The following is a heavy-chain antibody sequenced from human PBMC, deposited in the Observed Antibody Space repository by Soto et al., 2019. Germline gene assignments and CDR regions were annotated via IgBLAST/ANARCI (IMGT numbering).Heavy chain of an antibody. D-gene: IGHD2-2*01. CDR1: GFTFSSYG. CDR2: IWYDGSNK. Sequence: QVQLVESGGGVVQPGRSLRLSCAASGFTFSSYGMHWVRQALGKGLEWVAVIWYDGSNKYYADSVKGRFTISRDNSKNTLYLQMNSLRAEDTAVYYCARGDIVVVPAAMSAVFDYWGQGTLVTVSS. V-gene: IGHV3-33*01. J-gene: IGHJ4*02. CDR3: ARGDIVVVPAAMSAVFDY.